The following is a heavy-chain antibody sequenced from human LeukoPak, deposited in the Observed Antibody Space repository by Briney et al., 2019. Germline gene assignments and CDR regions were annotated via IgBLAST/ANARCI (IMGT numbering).Heavy chain of an antibody. Sequence: ASVKVSCKASGYTFTSYDINWVRQATGQGLEGMGWMNPNSGNTGYAQEFQGRVTITRNTSITTAYMELSSLRSEDTAVYYCARATTCSGNFYYFDYWGQGILVTVSS. CDR2: MNPNSGNT. V-gene: IGHV1-8*03. CDR3: ARATTCSGNFYYFDY. D-gene: IGHD4-23*01. J-gene: IGHJ4*02. CDR1: GYTFTSYD.